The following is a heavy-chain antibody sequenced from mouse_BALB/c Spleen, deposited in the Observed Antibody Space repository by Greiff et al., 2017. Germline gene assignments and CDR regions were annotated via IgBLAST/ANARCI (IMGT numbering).Heavy chain of an antibody. J-gene: IGHJ2*01. D-gene: IGHD1-2*01. V-gene: IGHV1-15*01. CDR3: TREHYGSDY. CDR2: IDPETGGT. Sequence: VKLVESGAELVRPGASVMLSCKASGYTFTDYEMHWVKQTPVHGLGWIGAIDPETGGTAYNQKFKGKATLTADKSSSTAYMELRSLTSEDSAVYYYTREHYGSDYWGQGTTRTVSS. CDR1: GYTFTDYE.